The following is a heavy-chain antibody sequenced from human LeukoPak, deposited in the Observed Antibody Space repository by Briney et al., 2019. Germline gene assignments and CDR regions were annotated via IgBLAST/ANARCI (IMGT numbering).Heavy chain of an antibody. CDR1: GFTFTDYA. D-gene: IGHD3-9*01. CDR2: ITGSDGSS. J-gene: IGHJ4*02. V-gene: IGHV3-23*01. CDR3: AKWGDYDILTGYYVPDY. Sequence: GGSLRLSCVASGFTFTDYAMSWVRQAPGKGLEWVSAITGSDGSSYYADSVKGRFTISRDNSKNTLYLQVNSLRAEDTAVYYCAKWGDYDILTGYYVPDYWGQGTLVTVSS.